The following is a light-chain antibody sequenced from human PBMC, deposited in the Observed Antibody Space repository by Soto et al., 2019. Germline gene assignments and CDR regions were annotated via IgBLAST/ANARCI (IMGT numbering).Light chain of an antibody. CDR1: SSNIGSNT. J-gene: IGLJ1*01. CDR3: ASWDNSLNGYV. V-gene: IGLV1-44*01. Sequence: QSVLTQPPSASETPGQRVTISCSGSSSNIGSNTVNWYQQFPGTAPKLLIYNTNQRPSGVPDRFSGSKSGTSASLAISGLHSEEEANYNSASWDNSLNGYVFGTGTKLTVL. CDR2: NTN.